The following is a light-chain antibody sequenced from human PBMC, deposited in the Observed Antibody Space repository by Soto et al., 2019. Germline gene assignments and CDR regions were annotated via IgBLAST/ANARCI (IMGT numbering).Light chain of an antibody. V-gene: IGLV1-40*01. Sequence: QSVPTQPPSASQAPGQRVTISCTGSSSNIGAGYEAHWYQQVPGTAPKLLIYENNNRPSGVPDRFSGSKSGTSASLAITGLQAEDEAQYYCQSYDSSLSGYVFGTGTKVTFL. CDR3: QSYDSSLSGYV. J-gene: IGLJ1*01. CDR1: SSNIGAGYE. CDR2: ENN.